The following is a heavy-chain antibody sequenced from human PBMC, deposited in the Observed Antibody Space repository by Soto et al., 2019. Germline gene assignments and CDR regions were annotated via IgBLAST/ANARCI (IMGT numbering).Heavy chain of an antibody. V-gene: IGHV3-30-3*01. CDR1: GXXXSSYA. J-gene: IGHJ4*02. D-gene: IGHD6-19*01. CDR3: ARASNGWYYDY. Sequence: QVQLVESGGGVVQPGRSLRLSXAXSGXXXSSYAMHWVRQAPGKGLEWVAVISYDGSNKYYADSVKGRFTISRDNSKNTLYLQMNSLRAEDTAVYYCARASNGWYYDYWGQGTLVTVSS. CDR2: ISYDGSNK.